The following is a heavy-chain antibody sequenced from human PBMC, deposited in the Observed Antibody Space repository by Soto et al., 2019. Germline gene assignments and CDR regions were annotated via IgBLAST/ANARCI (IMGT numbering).Heavy chain of an antibody. J-gene: IGHJ6*02. V-gene: IGHV1-24*01. CDR2: FDPEDGET. CDR1: GYTLTELS. D-gene: IGHD1-7*01. Sequence: GSVKVSCKVSGYTLTELSMHWVRQAPGEGLEWMGGFDPEDGETIYAQKFQGRVTMTEDTSTDTAYMELSSLRSEDTAVYYCATGNLELGRQHYYYYGTEAWGQGTPLNISS. CDR3: ATGNLELGRQHYYYYGTEA.